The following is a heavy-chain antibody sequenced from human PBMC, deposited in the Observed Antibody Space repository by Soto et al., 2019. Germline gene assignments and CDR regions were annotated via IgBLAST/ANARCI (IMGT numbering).Heavy chain of an antibody. CDR3: ARNYDSTAGGAFDI. CDR2: INTDGSGT. V-gene: IGHV3-74*01. CDR1: GFTFSSDW. D-gene: IGHD3-22*01. Sequence: GGSLRLSCAASGFTFSSDWMHWVRQAPGKGLVWVSRINTDGSGTTYADSVKGRFTISRDNSKNTLYLQMNSLRAEDTAVYYCARNYDSTAGGAFDIWGQGTMVTVSS. J-gene: IGHJ3*02.